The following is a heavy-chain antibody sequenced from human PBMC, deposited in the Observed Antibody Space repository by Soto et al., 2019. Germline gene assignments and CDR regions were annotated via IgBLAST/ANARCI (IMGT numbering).Heavy chain of an antibody. D-gene: IGHD3-22*01. J-gene: IGHJ3*02. CDR1: GFTFSNAW. Sequence: GGSLRLSCAASGFTFSNAWMSWVRQAPGKGLEWVGRIKSKTDGGTTDYAAPVKGRFTISRDDSKNTLYLQMNSLKTEDTAVYYCTTGGITKIQAAHDAFDIWGQGTMVTVSS. V-gene: IGHV3-15*01. CDR3: TTGGITKIQAAHDAFDI. CDR2: IKSKTDGGTT.